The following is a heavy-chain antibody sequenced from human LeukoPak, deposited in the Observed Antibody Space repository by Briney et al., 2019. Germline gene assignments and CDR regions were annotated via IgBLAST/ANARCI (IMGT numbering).Heavy chain of an antibody. Sequence: PGGSLRLSCAVSGFPFTNYWMSWVRQAPGKGLEWVANIKEDGSVMYYVDSLKGRFTISRDSAQSSLYLQMNSLRVEDTAVYFCERDLWGSYSTGSYLDYWGQGALVTVSS. CDR1: GFPFTNYW. V-gene: IGHV3-7*01. J-gene: IGHJ4*02. D-gene: IGHD6-19*01. CDR3: ERDLWGSYSTGSYLDY. CDR2: IKEDGSVM.